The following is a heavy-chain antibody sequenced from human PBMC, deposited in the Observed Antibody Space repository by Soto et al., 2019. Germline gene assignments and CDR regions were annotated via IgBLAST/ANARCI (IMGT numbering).Heavy chain of an antibody. CDR3: ARGNYGAGSNQYWYFDL. CDR1: GFTFNTYN. CDR2: ISTSGSSV. J-gene: IGHJ2*01. Sequence: EVQLMESGGGLVKPGGSLRLSCAASGFTFNTYNMNWVRQAPGKGLEWVSSISTSGSSVHYGDSVKGRFTISRDNAENSLYLQMNSLRAEDTAVYYCARGNYGAGSNQYWYFDLWGRGTLVTVSS. D-gene: IGHD3-10*01. V-gene: IGHV3-21*01.